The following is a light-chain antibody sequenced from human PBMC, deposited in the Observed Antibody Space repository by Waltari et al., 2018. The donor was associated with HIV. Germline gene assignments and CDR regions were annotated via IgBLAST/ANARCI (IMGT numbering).Light chain of an antibody. V-gene: IGLV1-44*01. CDR3: AAWDDSLNGVV. CDR2: SNN. CDR1: SSTIGSNT. Sequence: QSVLTHPPSASGTPGQRVTISCSGSSSTIGSNTVNWYQQLPGTAPKLLIYSNNQRHSGVPDRLSGTKSGTSASLAISGLQSEDEADYYCAAWDDSLNGVVFGGGTKLTVL. J-gene: IGLJ2*01.